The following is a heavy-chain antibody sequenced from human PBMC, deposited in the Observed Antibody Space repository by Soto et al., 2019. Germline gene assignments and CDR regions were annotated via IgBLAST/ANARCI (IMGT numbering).Heavy chain of an antibody. D-gene: IGHD3-10*01. V-gene: IGHV2-70*01. J-gene: IGHJ4*02. CDR3: ARIRRVRGVIAPNLFDY. CDR2: IDWDDDK. CDR1: GFSLSTSGMC. Sequence: SGPTLVNPTQTLTLTCTFSGFSLSTSGMCVSWIRQPPGKALEWLALIDWDDDKYYRTSLKTRLTISKDTSKNQVVLTMTNMDPVDTATYYCARIRRVRGVIAPNLFDYWGQGTLVTVSS.